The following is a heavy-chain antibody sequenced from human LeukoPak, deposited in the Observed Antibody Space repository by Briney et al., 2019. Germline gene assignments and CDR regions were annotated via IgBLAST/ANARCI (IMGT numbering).Heavy chain of an antibody. CDR3: ARVGLLLWFGELNN. CDR1: GFTFSSYE. Sequence: GGSLRLSCAASGFTFSSYEMNWVRQPPGKGLEWVSYISSSGSTIYYADSVKGRFTISRDNAKNSLYLQMNSLRAEDTAVYYCARVGLLLWFGELNNWGQGTLVTVSS. D-gene: IGHD3-10*01. CDR2: ISSSGSTI. J-gene: IGHJ4*02. V-gene: IGHV3-48*03.